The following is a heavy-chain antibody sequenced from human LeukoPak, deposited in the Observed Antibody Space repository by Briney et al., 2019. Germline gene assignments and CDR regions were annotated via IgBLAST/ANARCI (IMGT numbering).Heavy chain of an antibody. D-gene: IGHD3-22*01. Sequence: GSLRLSCAASGFTFSSYGMHWVRQAPGKGLEWVAVISYDGSNKYYADSVKGRFTISRDNSKNTLYLQMNSLRAEDTAVYYCAKDRDSSGYYLALDYWGQGTLVTVSS. J-gene: IGHJ4*02. CDR1: GFTFSSYG. CDR2: ISYDGSNK. CDR3: AKDRDSSGYYLALDY. V-gene: IGHV3-30*18.